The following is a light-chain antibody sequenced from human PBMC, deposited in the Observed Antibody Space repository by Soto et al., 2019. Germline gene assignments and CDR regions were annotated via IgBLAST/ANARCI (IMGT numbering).Light chain of an antibody. J-gene: IGKJ5*01. V-gene: IGKV1-13*02. Sequence: AIQLTQSPSSLSASVGDRVIITCRASQDVGNRLNWYHQTPGKPPKLLVSNVSNLEGGAPSRISGSGFGTDFTLTISSLQPEDFGTYHCQQFMSYPLTFGQGTRLDIK. CDR1: QDVGNR. CDR2: NVS. CDR3: QQFMSYPLT.